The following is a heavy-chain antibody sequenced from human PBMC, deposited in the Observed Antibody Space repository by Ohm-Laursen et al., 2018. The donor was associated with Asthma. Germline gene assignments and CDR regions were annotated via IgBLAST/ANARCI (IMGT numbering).Heavy chain of an antibody. Sequence: AASVKVSCNASGYTFTSYGISWVRQAPGQGLEWMGWISAYNGNTNYAQKLQGRVTMTRNTSISTAYMELSSLRSEDTAVYYCARAGRDSSGLGYYYYYYGMDVWGQGTTVTVSS. J-gene: IGHJ6*02. CDR1: GYTFTSYG. D-gene: IGHD3-22*01. CDR2: ISAYNGNT. CDR3: ARAGRDSSGLGYYYYYYGMDV. V-gene: IGHV1-18*04.